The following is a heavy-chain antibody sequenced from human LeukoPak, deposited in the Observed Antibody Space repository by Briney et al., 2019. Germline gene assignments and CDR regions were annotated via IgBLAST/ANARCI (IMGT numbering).Heavy chain of an antibody. CDR3: ARLGYYGSGSSGWFDH. CDR2: IYPGDSDT. D-gene: IGHD3-10*01. CDR1: GYSFTSYW. V-gene: IGHV5-51*01. Sequence: GGSLEISFKGSGYSFTSYWIGWVRQMPGKGVEWMGIIYPGDSDTRYSPSFQGQVTISADKSISTAYLQWSSLKASDTAMYYCARLGYYGSGSSGWFDHWGQGTLVTVSS. J-gene: IGHJ5*02.